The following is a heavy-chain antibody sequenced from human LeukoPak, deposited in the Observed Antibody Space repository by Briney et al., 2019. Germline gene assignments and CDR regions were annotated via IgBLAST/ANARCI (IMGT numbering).Heavy chain of an antibody. D-gene: IGHD5-18*01. J-gene: IGHJ4*02. V-gene: IGHV4-59*08. CDR1: GGSISSYC. CDR3: ARLALDTAMVSDY. CDR2: IYYSGST. Sequence: SETLSLTCTVSGGSISSYCWSWIRQPPGKGLEWIGYIYYSGSTNHNPPLKTRVTISVDTSKNQFSLKLSAVAAADTAVYYCARLALDTAMVSDYWGQGTLVTVSS.